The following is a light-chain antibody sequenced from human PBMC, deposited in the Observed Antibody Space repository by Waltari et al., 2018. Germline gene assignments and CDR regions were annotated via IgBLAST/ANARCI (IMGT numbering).Light chain of an antibody. V-gene: IGKV1-12*01. CDR1: RGINHY. J-gene: IGKJ4*01. Sequence: DVQMTQSPASVSASVGDRVTITCRASRGINHYLAWFQQKPGKAPELLIYDASSFQSGVPSRFSGSGSGTDFTLTISSLQPEDFATYYCQQAYSFPLTFGGGTKVEIK. CDR2: DAS. CDR3: QQAYSFPLT.